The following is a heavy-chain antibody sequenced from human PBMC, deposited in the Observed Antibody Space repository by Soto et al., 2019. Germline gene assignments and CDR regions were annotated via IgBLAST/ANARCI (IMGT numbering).Heavy chain of an antibody. CDR1: GFSFSSYS. D-gene: IGHD2-15*01. V-gene: IGHV3-21*01. CDR3: ARGYSRYCSGGTWYWFDS. CDR2: ISSSASHI. Sequence: EVQLVESGGGLVKPGGSLRLSCAASGFSFSSYSMNWVRQAPGKGLEWVSSISSSASHINYAESVKARFTISRDNAKKSLSLQMNSVRDEDTAVYYCARGYSRYCSGGTWYWFDSWGQGTLVTVSS. J-gene: IGHJ5*01.